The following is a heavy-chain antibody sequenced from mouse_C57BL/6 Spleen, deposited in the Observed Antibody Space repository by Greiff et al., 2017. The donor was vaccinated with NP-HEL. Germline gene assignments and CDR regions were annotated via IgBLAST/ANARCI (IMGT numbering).Heavy chain of an antibody. CDR1: GYTFTSYW. V-gene: IGHV1-50*01. CDR2: IDPSDSYT. Sequence: QVQLQQPGAELVKPGASVKLSCKASGYTFTSYWMQWVNQRPGQGLEWIGEIDPSDSYTNYNQKFKGKATLTVDTSSSTAYMQLSSLTSEDSAVYYCARVLDLTGVPFAYWGQVTLVTVSA. J-gene: IGHJ3*01. CDR3: ARVLDLTGVPFAY.